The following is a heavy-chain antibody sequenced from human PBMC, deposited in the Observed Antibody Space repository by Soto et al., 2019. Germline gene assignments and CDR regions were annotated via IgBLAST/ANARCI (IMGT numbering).Heavy chain of an antibody. CDR1: GFTFSTYA. V-gene: IGHV3-64D*06. CDR3: AKSPSGSPLRNWFDP. Sequence: GGSLRLSCSASGFTFSTYAMHWVRQAPGNGLEYVSAISSNGGSTYYADSVKGRFTISRDNSKNTLYLQMSSLRAEDTAVYYCAKSPSGSPLRNWFDPWRQGTLVPVSS. CDR2: ISSNGGST. J-gene: IGHJ5*02. D-gene: IGHD1-26*01.